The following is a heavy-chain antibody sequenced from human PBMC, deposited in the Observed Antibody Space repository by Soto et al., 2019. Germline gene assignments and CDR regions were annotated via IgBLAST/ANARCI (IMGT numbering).Heavy chain of an antibody. CDR3: AKKVVVAATGGFDI. Sequence: GGSLRLSCAASGFTFSFYTFIIYAMNWVRQAPGRGLEWVSVISDTGGSTYYADSVKGRFTISRDNSKNTLHLQMNSLRADDTAVYYCAKKVVVAATGGFDIWGQGTMVTVSS. J-gene: IGHJ3*02. CDR2: ISDTGGST. V-gene: IGHV3-23*01. D-gene: IGHD2-15*01. CDR1: GFTFSFYTFIIYA.